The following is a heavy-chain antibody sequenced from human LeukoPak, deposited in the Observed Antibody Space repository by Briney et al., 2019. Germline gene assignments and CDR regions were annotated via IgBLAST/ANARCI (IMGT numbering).Heavy chain of an antibody. Sequence: GGSLRLSCAASGFTFSSYAMSWVRQAPGKGLEWVSAISGSGGSTYYADSVKGRFTISRDNSKNTLYLQMNSLRAEDTAVYYCAKGGLRGAGGYSYGQDWGQGTLVTVSS. CDR3: AKGGLRGAGGYSYGQD. D-gene: IGHD5-18*01. CDR2: ISGSGGST. V-gene: IGHV3-23*01. CDR1: GFTFSSYA. J-gene: IGHJ4*02.